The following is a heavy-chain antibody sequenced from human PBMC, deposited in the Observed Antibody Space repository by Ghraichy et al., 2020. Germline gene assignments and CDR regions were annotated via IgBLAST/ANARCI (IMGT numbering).Heavy chain of an antibody. CDR3: ARDLTGTTRWFDP. D-gene: IGHD1-7*01. CDR1: GGSISSYY. Sequence: ESLNISCTVSGGSISSYYWSWIRQPPGKGLEWIGYIYYSGSTNYNPSLKSRVTISVDTSKNQFSLKLSSVTAADTAVYYCARDLTGTTRWFDPWGQGTLVTVSS. CDR2: IYYSGST. V-gene: IGHV4-59*01. J-gene: IGHJ5*02.